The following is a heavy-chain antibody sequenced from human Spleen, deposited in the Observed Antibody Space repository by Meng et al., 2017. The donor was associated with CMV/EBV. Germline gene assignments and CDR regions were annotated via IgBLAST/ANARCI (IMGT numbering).Heavy chain of an antibody. CDR1: GYTFTAHY. V-gene: IGHV1-2*04. J-gene: IGHJ5*02. Sequence: KASGYTFTAHYMHWVRQAPGQGLEWMGWINPYSGGTKYAQKFQGWVALTRDTSTSTVYMEVSRLKSDDTAVYCCARDEGSTENWFDPWGRGTLVTVSS. CDR2: INPYSGGT. CDR3: ARDEGSTENWFDP.